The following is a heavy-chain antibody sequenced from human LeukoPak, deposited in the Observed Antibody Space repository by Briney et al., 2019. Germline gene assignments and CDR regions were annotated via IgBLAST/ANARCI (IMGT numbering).Heavy chain of an antibody. CDR3: AKDQGSTRGYYGSGSYYYYYYYGMDV. CDR2: ISYDGSNK. Sequence: GRSLRLSCAASGFTFSSYAMHWVRQAPGKGLEWVAVISYDGSNKYYADSVKGRFTISRDNSKNTLYLQMNSLRAENTAVYYCAKDQGSTRGYYGSGSYYYYYYYGMDVWGKGTTVTVSS. CDR1: GFTFSSYA. D-gene: IGHD3-10*01. J-gene: IGHJ6*04. V-gene: IGHV3-30*04.